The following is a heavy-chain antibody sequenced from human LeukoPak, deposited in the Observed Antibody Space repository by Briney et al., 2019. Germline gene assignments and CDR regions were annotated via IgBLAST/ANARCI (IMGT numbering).Heavy chain of an antibody. CDR3: ARGLGVVVAATNNWFDP. D-gene: IGHD2-15*01. CDR1: GGSFSGYY. V-gene: IGHV4-34*01. J-gene: IGHJ5*02. Sequence: SETLSLTCAVYGGSFSGYYWSWIRQPPGKGLEWIGEINHSGSTNYNPSLKSRVTISVDTSKNQFSLKLSSVIAADTAVYYCARGLGVVVAATNNWFDPWGQGTLVTVSS. CDR2: INHSGST.